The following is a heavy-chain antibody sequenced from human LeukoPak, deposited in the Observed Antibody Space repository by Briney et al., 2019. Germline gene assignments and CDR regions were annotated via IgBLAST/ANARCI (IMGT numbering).Heavy chain of an antibody. CDR2: INPSGGST. CDR1: GYTFTSYY. D-gene: IGHD1-1*01. Sequence: ASVKVSCKASGYTFTSYYMHWVRQAPGQGLEWMGIINPSGGSTSYAQKFQGRVTMTRDTSTSTVYMELSSLRSEDTAVYYCARGGSVERLDDAFDIWAKGQWSPSLQ. CDR3: ARGGSVERLDDAFDI. J-gene: IGHJ3*02. V-gene: IGHV1-46*01.